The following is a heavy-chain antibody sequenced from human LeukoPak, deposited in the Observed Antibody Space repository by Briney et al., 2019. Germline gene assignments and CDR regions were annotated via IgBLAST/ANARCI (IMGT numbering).Heavy chain of an antibody. CDR2: ISYDGSNK. Sequence: GGSLRLSCAASGFTFSSYAMHWVRQAPGKGLEWVAVISYDGSNKYYADSVKGRFTISRDNSKNTLYLQMNSLRAEDTAVYYCAKGLKYYDSSGYYFGYWGQGTLVTVSS. V-gene: IGHV3-30*04. CDR3: AKGLKYYDSSGYYFGY. J-gene: IGHJ4*02. CDR1: GFTFSSYA. D-gene: IGHD3-22*01.